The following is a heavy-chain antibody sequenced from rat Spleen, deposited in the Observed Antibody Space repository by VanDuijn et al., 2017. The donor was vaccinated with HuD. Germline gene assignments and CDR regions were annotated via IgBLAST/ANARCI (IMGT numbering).Heavy chain of an antibody. CDR2: ISPTGGST. D-gene: IGHD4-6*01. Sequence: EVQLVESGGGLVQPGRSMKLSCAASGFTFSDYYMAWVRQAPTKGLEWVAFISPTGGSTYYRDSLKGRFTVSRDNAESTLYLQMDSLRSEDTAIYYCARGELGFDYWGQGTLVTVSS. V-gene: IGHV5-25*01. J-gene: IGHJ3*01. CDR3: ARGELGFDY. CDR1: GFTFSDYY.